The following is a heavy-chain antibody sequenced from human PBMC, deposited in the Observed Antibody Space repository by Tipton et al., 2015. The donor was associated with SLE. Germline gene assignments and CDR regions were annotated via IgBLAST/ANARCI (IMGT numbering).Heavy chain of an antibody. D-gene: IGHD5-12*01. CDR1: GFTFSSYE. J-gene: IGHJ4*02. Sequence: GSLRLSCAASGFTFSSYEMNWVRQAPGKGLEWVSYISSSGSTIYYADSVKGRFTISRDNAKNSLYLQMSSLRAEDTAVYYCARDRGYTGYDPPGYFDYWGQGTLVTVSS. V-gene: IGHV3-48*03. CDR3: ARDRGYTGYDPPGYFDY. CDR2: ISSSGSTI.